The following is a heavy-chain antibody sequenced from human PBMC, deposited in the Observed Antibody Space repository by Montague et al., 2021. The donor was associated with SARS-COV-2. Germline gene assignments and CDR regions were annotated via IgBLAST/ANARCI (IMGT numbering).Heavy chain of an antibody. Sequence: SLRLSCAASGFTFSSYAMSWVRQAPGKGLEWVSVIYSGGSSTYYADSVKGRFTISRDNPKNTLYLQMNSLRAEDTAVYYCAKDPHYDFWSGYYFDYWGQGTLVTVSS. J-gene: IGHJ4*02. CDR2: IYSGGSST. CDR1: GFTFSSYA. CDR3: AKDPHYDFWSGYYFDY. D-gene: IGHD3-3*01. V-gene: IGHV3-23*03.